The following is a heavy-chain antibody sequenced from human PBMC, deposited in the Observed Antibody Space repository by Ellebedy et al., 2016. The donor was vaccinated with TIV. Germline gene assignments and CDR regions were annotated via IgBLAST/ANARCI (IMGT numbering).Heavy chain of an antibody. CDR3: ARGRGYGDSSAGY. D-gene: IGHD6-19*01. Sequence: GESLKISCTVSGFVFGDYAINWVRQAPGKGLEWVGFIRSKAYGGSTDYAASVRGRFSISRDDSKSIAYLQMNSMKNEDTAVYYCARGRGYGDSSAGYWGQGTVVTVSS. CDR2: IRSKAYGGST. V-gene: IGHV3-49*04. J-gene: IGHJ4*02. CDR1: GFVFGDYA.